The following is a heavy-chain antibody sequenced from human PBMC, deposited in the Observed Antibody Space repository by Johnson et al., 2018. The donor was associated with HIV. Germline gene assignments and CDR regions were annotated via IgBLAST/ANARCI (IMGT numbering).Heavy chain of an antibody. CDR3: ATRDPTHRPGVFDI. CDR2: IKEHGSEN. D-gene: IGHD1-14*01. CDR1: GFTFSGSW. J-gene: IGHJ3*02. V-gene: IGHV3-7*02. Sequence: VQLVESGGGLVQPGGSLRLSCAASGFTFSGSWMSWVRQAPGQGLEWVANIKEHGSENYYVDSVKGRFTISRDNAKNSLYLQMNSLRAEDTAVYYCATRDPTHRPGVFDIWGQGTMVTVSS.